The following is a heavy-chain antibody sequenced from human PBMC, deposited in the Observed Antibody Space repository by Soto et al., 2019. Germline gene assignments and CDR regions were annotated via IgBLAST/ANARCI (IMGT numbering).Heavy chain of an antibody. D-gene: IGHD3-22*01. CDR2: IHPNGGGT. Sequence: ASVKVSCKASGYSFTNYYMHWVRQAPGQGLEYMGVIHPNGGGTSYAQKFQGRVTMTSDTSTSIVYMELSSLRSDDTAVYYCAGDPDSHYNDSHASSYPWGQGTLVTVSS. CDR3: AGDPDSHYNDSHASSYP. J-gene: IGHJ5*02. CDR1: GYSFTNYY. V-gene: IGHV1-46*01.